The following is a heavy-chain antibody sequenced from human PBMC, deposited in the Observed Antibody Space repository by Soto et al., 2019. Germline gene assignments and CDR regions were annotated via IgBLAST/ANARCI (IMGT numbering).Heavy chain of an antibody. CDR1: GFTFSNYA. V-gene: IGHV3-30-3*01. J-gene: IGHJ4*02. CDR2: VSYDGSKQ. Sequence: QVQLVESGGGVVQPGRSLRVSCAASGFTFSNYAMHWVRQAPGQGLEWVAVVSYDGSKQFYVDSVEGRFTISRDSSKSTLYLHMDNLRDEDTAVYYCARDRVYYYDNSGYYNFDYWGQGTLVTVSS. D-gene: IGHD3-22*01. CDR3: ARDRVYYYDNSGYYNFDY.